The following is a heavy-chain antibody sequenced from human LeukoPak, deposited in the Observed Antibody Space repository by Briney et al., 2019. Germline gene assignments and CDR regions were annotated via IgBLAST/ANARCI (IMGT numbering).Heavy chain of an antibody. Sequence: ASVKVSCKASGYTFTSYYMHWVRQAPGQGLEWMGIINPSGGSTSYAQKFQGRVTMTRDTSTSTVYMELSSLRSEDTAVYYCARALGVSEWLSMHDAFDIWGQGTMVTVSS. V-gene: IGHV1-46*01. CDR1: GYTFTSYY. D-gene: IGHD3-3*01. CDR3: ARALGVSEWLSMHDAFDI. CDR2: INPSGGST. J-gene: IGHJ3*02.